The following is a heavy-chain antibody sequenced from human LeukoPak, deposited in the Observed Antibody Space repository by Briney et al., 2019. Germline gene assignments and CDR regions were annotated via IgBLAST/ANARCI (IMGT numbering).Heavy chain of an antibody. CDR1: GYTFTSYY. CDR2: INPSGGST. Sequence: ASVKVSCKASGYTFTSYYTHWVRQAPGQGLEWMGIINPSGGSTSYAQKFQGRVTMTRDMSTSTVYMEPSSLRSEDTAVYYCARLSGNYAYWGQGTQVTVSS. V-gene: IGHV1-46*01. D-gene: IGHD1-26*01. J-gene: IGHJ4*02. CDR3: ARLSGNYAY.